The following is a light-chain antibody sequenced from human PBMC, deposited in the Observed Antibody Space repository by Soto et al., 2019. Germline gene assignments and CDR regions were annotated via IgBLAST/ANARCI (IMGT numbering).Light chain of an antibody. CDR3: SSYTPSGTPV. Sequence: QSALTQPASVSGSPGQSITISCTGTSSDVGGYNYLSWYQQNPGKAPNVMIYEVSNRPSGVSNRFSGSKSGNTASLTISGLQAEDEADYYCSSYTPSGTPVFGGGTKLTVL. J-gene: IGLJ3*02. CDR2: EVS. CDR1: SSDVGGYNY. V-gene: IGLV2-14*01.